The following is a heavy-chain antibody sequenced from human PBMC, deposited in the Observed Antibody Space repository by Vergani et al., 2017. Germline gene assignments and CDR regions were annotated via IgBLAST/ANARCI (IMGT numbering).Heavy chain of an antibody. D-gene: IGHD4-23*01. CDR2: IYSGGST. CDR1: GFTFDDYT. CDR3: ARDTVGGWSLDY. Sequence: EVQLVESGGVVVQPGGSLRLSCAASGFTFDDYTMHWVRQAPGKGLEWVSVIYSGGSTYYADSVKGRFTISRDNSKNTLYLQMNSLRAEDTAVYYCARDTVGGWSLDYWGQGTLVTVSS. J-gene: IGHJ4*02. V-gene: IGHV3-66*01.